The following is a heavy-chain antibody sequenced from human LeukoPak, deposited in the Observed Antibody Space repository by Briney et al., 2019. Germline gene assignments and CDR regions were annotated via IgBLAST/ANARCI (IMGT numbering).Heavy chain of an antibody. J-gene: IGHJ3*02. Sequence: PSETLSLTCTVSGGSISSSNYYWGWIRQPPGKGLEWIGSIYYSGSTYYNPSLKSRVTISVDTSKNQFSLKLNSLTAADTAVYYCARGSRRRLGSPKPNYDSSGYYSGPPDNIWGQGTMVTVSS. V-gene: IGHV4-39*01. CDR3: ARGSRRRLGSPKPNYDSSGYYSGPPDNI. CDR2: IYYSGST. CDR1: GGSISSSNYY. D-gene: IGHD3-22*01.